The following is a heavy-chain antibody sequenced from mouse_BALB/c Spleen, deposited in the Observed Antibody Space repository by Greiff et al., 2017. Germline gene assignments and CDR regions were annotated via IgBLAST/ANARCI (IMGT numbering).Heavy chain of an antibody. J-gene: IGHJ3*01. CDR3: ARERAYGYDGTWFAY. CDR1: GYTFTSYW. V-gene: IGHV1S81*02. CDR2: INPSNGRT. D-gene: IGHD2-2*01. Sequence: VQLHQPGAELVKPGASVKLSCKASGYTFTSYWMHWEKQRPGQGLEWIGEINPSNGRTNYNEKFKSKATLTVDKSSSTAYMQLSSLTSEDSAVYYCARERAYGYDGTWFAYWGQGTLVTVSA.